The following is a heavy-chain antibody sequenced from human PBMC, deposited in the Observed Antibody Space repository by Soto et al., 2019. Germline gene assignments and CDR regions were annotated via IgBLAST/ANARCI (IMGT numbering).Heavy chain of an antibody. CDR1: GGSISSGDYY. J-gene: IGHJ4*02. CDR2: IYYSGST. Sequence: QVQLQESGPGLVKPSQTLSLTCTVSGGSISSGDYYWSWIRQPPGKGLEWIGYIYYSGSTYYNPSLKSRVTISVDTSKNQFSLKLSSVTAADTTVYYCARAVISTVVTPDYWGQGTLVTVSS. D-gene: IGHD2-21*02. V-gene: IGHV4-30-4*01. CDR3: ARAVISTVVTPDY.